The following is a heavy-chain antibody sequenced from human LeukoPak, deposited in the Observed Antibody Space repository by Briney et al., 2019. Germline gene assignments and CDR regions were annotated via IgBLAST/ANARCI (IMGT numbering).Heavy chain of an antibody. CDR2: ISYDGSNK. CDR3: ARVGGFGRPIVVVPAAMVLIDY. D-gene: IGHD2-2*01. J-gene: IGHJ4*02. V-gene: IGHV3-30-3*01. Sequence: PGRSLRLSCAASGFTFSSYAMHWVRQAPGKGLEWVAVISYDGSNKYYADSVKGRFTISRDNSKNTLYLQMNSLRAEDTAVYYCARVGGFGRPIVVVPAAMVLIDYWGQGTLVTVSS. CDR1: GFTFSSYA.